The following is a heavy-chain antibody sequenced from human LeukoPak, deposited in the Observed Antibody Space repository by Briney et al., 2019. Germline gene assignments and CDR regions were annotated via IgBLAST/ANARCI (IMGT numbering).Heavy chain of an antibody. J-gene: IGHJ4*02. CDR2: IYYSGST. CDR3: ARYVWGSYPTFEDY. D-gene: IGHD3-16*02. CDR1: GGSISSYY. V-gene: IGHV4-59*01. Sequence: TSETLSLTCTVSGGSISSYYWSWIRQPPGKGLGWIGYIYYSGSTNYNPSLKSRVTISVDTSKKQLSLKLSSVTAADTAVYFCARYVWGSYPTFEDYWGQGTLVTVSS.